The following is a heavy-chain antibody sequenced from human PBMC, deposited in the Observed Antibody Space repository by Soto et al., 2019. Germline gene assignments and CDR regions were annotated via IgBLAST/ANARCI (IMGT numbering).Heavy chain of an antibody. CDR1: GGSVSSGSYY. D-gene: IGHD6-6*01. V-gene: IGHV4-61*01. J-gene: IGHJ4*02. Sequence: PSETLSLTCTVSGGSVSSGSYYWSWIRQPPGKGLEWIGYIYYSGSTNYNPSLKSRVTISVDTSKNQFSLKLSSVTAADTAVYYCARVSLQLVRGCYFDYWGQGTLVTVSS. CDR3: ARVSLQLVRGCYFDY. CDR2: IYYSGST.